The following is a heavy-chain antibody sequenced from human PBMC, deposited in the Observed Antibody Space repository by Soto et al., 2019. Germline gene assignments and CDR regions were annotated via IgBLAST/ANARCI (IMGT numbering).Heavy chain of an antibody. CDR3: AKDIRYSGSDLGAFDI. CDR2: ISWDGGST. V-gene: IGHV3-43*01. J-gene: IGHJ3*02. Sequence: GGSLRLSCAASGFTFDDYTMHWVRQAPGKGLEWVSLISWDGGSTYYADSVKGRFTISRDNSKNSLYLQMNSLRTEDTALYYCAKDIRYSGSDLGAFDIWGQGTMVTVSS. D-gene: IGHD1-26*01. CDR1: GFTFDDYT.